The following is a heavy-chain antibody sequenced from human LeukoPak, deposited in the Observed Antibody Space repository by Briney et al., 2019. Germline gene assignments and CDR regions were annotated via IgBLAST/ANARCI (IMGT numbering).Heavy chain of an antibody. D-gene: IGHD3-9*01. CDR2: ISSSSSYI. Sequence: GGSLRLSCAASGFTFSSYSMNWVRQAPGKGLEWVSSISSSSSYIYYADSVKGRFTISRDNSKNTLYLQMNSLRAEDTAVYYCAKLAGYYIGHVDYWGQGTLVTVSS. V-gene: IGHV3-21*04. CDR1: GFTFSSYS. CDR3: AKLAGYYIGHVDY. J-gene: IGHJ4*02.